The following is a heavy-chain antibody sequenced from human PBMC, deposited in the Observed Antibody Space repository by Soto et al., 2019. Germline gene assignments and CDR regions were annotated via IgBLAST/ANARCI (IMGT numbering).Heavy chain of an antibody. Sequence: GGSFRLSCVVHRISFRNDYIHCFRHAPWKGLEYVSAISSHGDRIYYADSVKGRFTISRDNSKNTLYLQMVSLRPDDTAGYYCVKVVDSTGWYYYDSWGQGALVTVS. CDR2: ISSHGDRI. CDR1: RISFRNDY. D-gene: IGHD6-19*01. V-gene: IGHV3-64D*06. J-gene: IGHJ4*02. CDR3: VKVVDSTGWYYYDS.